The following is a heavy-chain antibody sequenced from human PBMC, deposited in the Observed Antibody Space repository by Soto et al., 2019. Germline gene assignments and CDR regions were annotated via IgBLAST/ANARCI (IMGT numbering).Heavy chain of an antibody. J-gene: IGHJ4*02. CDR1: GFTFSSYA. V-gene: IGHV3-23*01. CDR3: AKEHHYSSSWSEFDY. Sequence: EVQLLGSEGGLVQPGGSLRLSCAASGFTFSSYAMSWVRQAPGKGLEWVSAISGSGVSTYYADSVKGRFTISRDNSKNTLYLQMNSLRAEDTAVYYCAKEHHYSSSWSEFDYWGQGTLVTVSS. D-gene: IGHD6-13*01. CDR2: ISGSGVST.